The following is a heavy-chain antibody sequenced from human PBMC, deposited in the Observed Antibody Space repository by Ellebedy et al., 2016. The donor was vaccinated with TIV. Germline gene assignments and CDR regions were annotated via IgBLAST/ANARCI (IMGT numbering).Heavy chain of an antibody. CDR3: ARGMKDIVVVPAAIRRGYNWFNP. CDR2: IYYSGST. V-gene: IGHV4-59*12. CDR1: GGSISSYY. D-gene: IGHD2-2*02. Sequence: SETLSLXXTVSGGSISSYYWSWIRQPPGKGLEWIGYIYYSGSTNYNPSLKSRVTISVDTSKNQFSLKLSSVTAADTAVYYCARGMKDIVVVPAAIRRGYNWFNPWGQGTLVTVSS. J-gene: IGHJ5*02.